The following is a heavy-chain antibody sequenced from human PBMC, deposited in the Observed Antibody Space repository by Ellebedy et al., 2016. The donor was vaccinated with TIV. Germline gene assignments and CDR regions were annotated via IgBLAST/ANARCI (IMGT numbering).Heavy chain of an antibody. J-gene: IGHJ6*02. CDR1: GFTFDKYW. D-gene: IGHD3-22*01. CDR2: LYSDGSGA. V-gene: IGHV3-74*01. Sequence: GESLKISXAASGFTFDKYWMHWVCQAPGEGLVWVSRLYSDGSGASYADSVKGRFTISRDNAKSTLFLQMESLKVEDTAVYFCARDPTNFSSGWQYHYGLDVWGQGTTVTVSS. CDR3: ARDPTNFSSGWQYHYGLDV.